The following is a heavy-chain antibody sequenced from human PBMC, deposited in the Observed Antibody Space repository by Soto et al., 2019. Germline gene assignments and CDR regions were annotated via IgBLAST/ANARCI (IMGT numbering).Heavy chain of an antibody. CDR1: GGSVSSDSYY. CDR2: IYYSGST. J-gene: IGHJ6*02. CDR3: ARDLWGYCGTDCYPLEV. V-gene: IGHV4-61*01. D-gene: IGHD2-21*02. Sequence: SETLSLTCTVSGGSVSSDSYYWSWLRQPPGKGLEWIGYIYYSGSTNNNPSLRSRVTMSVDTSKNQFSLRLNSVTAADTAVYYCARDLWGYCGTDCYPLEVWGPGTTVTVS.